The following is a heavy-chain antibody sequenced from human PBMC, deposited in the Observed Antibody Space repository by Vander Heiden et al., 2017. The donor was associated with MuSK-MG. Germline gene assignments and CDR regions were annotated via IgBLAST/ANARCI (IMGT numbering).Heavy chain of an antibody. CDR1: GFSLSTSGMC. D-gene: IGHD6-13*01. CDR3: ARMGIAAAGTGPLYGMDV. CDR2: IDWDDDK. J-gene: IGHJ6*02. Sequence: QVTLRESGPALVKPTQTLTLTYTFSGFSLSTSGMCLSWIRQPPGKALEWLARIDWDDDKYYNTSLKTSLTSSKDTSKNQVVLTMTNMDPVDTATYYCARMGIAAAGTGPLYGMDVWGQGTTVTVSS. V-gene: IGHV2-70*15.